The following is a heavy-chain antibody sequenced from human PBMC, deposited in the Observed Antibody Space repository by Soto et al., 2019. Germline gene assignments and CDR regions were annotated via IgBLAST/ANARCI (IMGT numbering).Heavy chain of an antibody. D-gene: IGHD3-3*01. CDR3: ARVSYDFWSGYYTDYYYYYMDV. CDR1: GYTFTSYG. J-gene: IGHJ6*03. V-gene: IGHV1-18*01. Sequence: ASVKVSCKASGYTFTSYGISWVRQAPGQGLEWMGWISAYNGNTNYAQKLQGRVTMTTDTSTSTAYMELRSLRSDDTAVYYCARVSYDFWSGYYTDYYYYYMDVWGKGTTVTVSS. CDR2: ISAYNGNT.